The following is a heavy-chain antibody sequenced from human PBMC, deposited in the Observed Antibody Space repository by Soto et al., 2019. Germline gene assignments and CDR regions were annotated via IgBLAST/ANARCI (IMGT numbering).Heavy chain of an antibody. J-gene: IGHJ6*03. V-gene: IGHV3-7*01. D-gene: IGHD2-2*01. CDR3: ARNPEYCSSTSCYYYYYYMDV. CDR2: IKQDGSEK. CDR1: GFTFSSYW. Sequence: GGSLRLSCAASGFTFSSYWMSWVRQAPGKGLEWVANIKQDGSEKYYVDSVKGRFTISRDNAKNSLYLQMNSLRAEDTAVYYCARNPEYCSSTSCYYYYYYMDVWGKGTTVTVSS.